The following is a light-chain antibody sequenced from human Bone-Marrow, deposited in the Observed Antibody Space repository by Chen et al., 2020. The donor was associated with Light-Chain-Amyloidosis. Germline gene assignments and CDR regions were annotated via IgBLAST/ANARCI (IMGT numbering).Light chain of an antibody. J-gene: IGKJ4*01. CDR1: QSVSSY. Sequence: EIVLTQSPATLSLSPGERATLSCWASQSVSSYLAWYQQKPGQAPRLLIYDASNRATGIPARFSGSGSGTDFTLTISSLEPEDFAVYYCQQRSNWPRLTFGGGTKVEIK. V-gene: IGKV3-11*01. CDR3: QQRSNWPRLT. CDR2: DAS.